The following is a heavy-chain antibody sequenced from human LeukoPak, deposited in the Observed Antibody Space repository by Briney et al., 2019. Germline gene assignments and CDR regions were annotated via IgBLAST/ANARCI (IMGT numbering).Heavy chain of an antibody. CDR3: ARFGSNYFDY. CDR1: GYSISSGYY. D-gene: IGHD3-3*01. Sequence: SETLSLTCAVSGYSISSGYYWGWIRQPPGKGLDCIGSIYYNGSTYYNPSLKSRVTISVDTSKNQFSLKLSSVTAADTAVYYCARFGSNYFDYWGQGTLVTVSS. V-gene: IGHV4-38-2*01. CDR2: IYYNGST. J-gene: IGHJ4*02.